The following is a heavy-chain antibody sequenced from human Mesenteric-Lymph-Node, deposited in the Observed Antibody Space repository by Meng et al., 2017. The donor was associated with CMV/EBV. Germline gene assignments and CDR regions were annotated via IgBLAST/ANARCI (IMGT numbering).Heavy chain of an antibody. Sequence: SETLSLTCAVYGGSFSGYYWSWIRQPPGKGLEWIGEINHSGSTNYNPSLKSRVTISVDTSKNQFSLKLSSVTAADTAVYYCARGLRIAARAGDYYYYGMDVWGQGTTVPFSS. CDR1: GGSFSGYY. V-gene: IGHV4-34*01. J-gene: IGHJ6*02. CDR3: ARGLRIAARAGDYYYYGMDV. D-gene: IGHD6-6*01. CDR2: INHSGST.